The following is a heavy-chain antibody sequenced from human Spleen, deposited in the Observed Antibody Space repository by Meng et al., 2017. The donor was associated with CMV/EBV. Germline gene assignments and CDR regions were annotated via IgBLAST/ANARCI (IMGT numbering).Heavy chain of an antibody. D-gene: IGHD6-13*01. CDR1: GGSISSYY. CDR2: IYTSGST. J-gene: IGHJ6*02. CDR3: ARLAAAGTHYYYGMDV. Sequence: GSLRLSCTVSGGSISSYYWSWIRQPAGKGLEWIGRIYTSGSTNYNPSLKSRVTISVDTSKNQFSLKLSSVTAADTAVYYCARLAAAGTHYYYGMDVWGQGTTVTVSS. V-gene: IGHV4-4*07.